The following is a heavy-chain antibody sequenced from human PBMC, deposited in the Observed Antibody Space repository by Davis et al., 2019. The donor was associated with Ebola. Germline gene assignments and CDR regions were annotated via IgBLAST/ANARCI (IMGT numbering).Heavy chain of an antibody. Sequence: PGGSLRLSCKGSGYSFTSYWISWVRQMPGKGLEWMGRIDPSDSYTNYSPSFQGHVTISADKSISTAYLQWSSLKASDTAMYYCARANYDSSGYYPEYFQHWGQGTLVTVSS. D-gene: IGHD3-22*01. V-gene: IGHV5-10-1*01. J-gene: IGHJ1*01. CDR2: IDPSDSYT. CDR1: GYSFTSYW. CDR3: ARANYDSSGYYPEYFQH.